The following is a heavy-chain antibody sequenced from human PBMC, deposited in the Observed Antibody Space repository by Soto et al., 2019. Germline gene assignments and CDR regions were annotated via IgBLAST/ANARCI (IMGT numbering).Heavy chain of an antibody. V-gene: IGHV4-34*01. J-gene: IGHJ6*02. CDR3: ARAVAKGHYGMDV. CDR1: SGSFSGYY. CDR2: INHSGST. D-gene: IGHD2-15*01. Sequence: QVQLQQWGAGLLKPSETLSLTCAVYSGSFSGYYWSWIRQPPGKGLEWIGEINHSGSTNYNPSLKSRVTISVDTSKNQFSLKLSSVTAADTAVYYCARAVAKGHYGMDVWGQGTTVTVSS.